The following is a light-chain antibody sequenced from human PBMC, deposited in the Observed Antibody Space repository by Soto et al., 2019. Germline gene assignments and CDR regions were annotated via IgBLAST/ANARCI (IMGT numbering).Light chain of an antibody. CDR2: EVT. CDR1: SSDVGGYKY. Sequence: QSVLTQPPSASGSPGESVTISCTGTSSDVGGYKYVSWYQQHPGKAPKLIIYEVTKRPSGVPDRFSGSKSGNTASLTVSGLQADDEADYFCSSYVGTNCVNVFGTGTKVTVL. J-gene: IGLJ1*01. V-gene: IGLV2-8*01. CDR3: SSYVGTNCVNV.